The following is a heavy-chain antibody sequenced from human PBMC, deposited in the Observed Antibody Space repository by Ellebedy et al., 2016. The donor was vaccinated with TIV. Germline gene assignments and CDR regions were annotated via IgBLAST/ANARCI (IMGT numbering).Heavy chain of an antibody. CDR2: IIPIFGTA. V-gene: IGHV1-69*06. D-gene: IGHD3-3*01. J-gene: IGHJ6*02. CDR3: ARGSPTYYDFWSGYHTDYYYYGMDV. Sequence: SVKVSCXASGGTFSSYAISWVRQAPGQGLEWMGGIIPIFGTANYAQKFQGRVTITADKSTSTAYMELSSLRSEDTAVYYCARGSPTYYDFWSGYHTDYYYYGMDVWGQGTTVTVSS. CDR1: GGTFSSYA.